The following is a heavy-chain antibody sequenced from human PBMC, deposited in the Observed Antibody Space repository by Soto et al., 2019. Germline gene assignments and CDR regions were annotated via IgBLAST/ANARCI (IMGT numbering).Heavy chain of an antibody. CDR1: GFPLSTYG. CDR3: ARIRGYWYGLDV. V-gene: IGHV3-23*01. CDR2: ITGTGGDT. J-gene: IGHJ6*02. Sequence: EVQLLESGGGLVQPGGSLRLSCAASGFPLSTYGMSWVRQAPGKGLEWISSITGTGGDTYYADSVKGRFTSSRDNSNNMLYLQTNSLRVEDTAVYYCARIRGYWYGLDVWGQGTKITGSS.